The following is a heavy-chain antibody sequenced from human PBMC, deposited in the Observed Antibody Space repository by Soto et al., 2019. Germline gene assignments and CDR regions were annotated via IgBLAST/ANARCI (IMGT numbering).Heavy chain of an antibody. CDR3: ARSVLVPAAINWFDP. V-gene: IGHV4-30-2*01. CDR1: GGSINSGGYS. CDR2: IYHSGST. D-gene: IGHD2-2*02. J-gene: IGHJ5*02. Sequence: PSETLSLTCAVSGGSINSGGYSWSWIRQPPGKGLEWIGYIYHSGSTYYNPSLKSRVTISVDRSKNQFSLKLSSVTAADTAVYYCARSVLVPAAINWFDPWGQGTLVTVS.